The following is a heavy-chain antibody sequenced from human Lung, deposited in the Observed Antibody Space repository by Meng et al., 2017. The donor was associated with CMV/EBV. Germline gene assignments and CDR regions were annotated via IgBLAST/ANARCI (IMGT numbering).Heavy chain of an antibody. Sequence: QVQLEEAGPGLVKPSGPLPLTCAVSGGSISSSNWWSWVRQPPGKGLEWIGEIYHSGSTNYNPSLKSRVTISVDKSKNQFSLKLSSVTAADTAVYYCASFPPPGKQWLVTDYWGQGTLVTVSS. CDR3: ASFPPPGKQWLVTDY. D-gene: IGHD6-19*01. CDR1: GGSISSSNW. J-gene: IGHJ4*02. CDR2: IYHSGST. V-gene: IGHV4-4*02.